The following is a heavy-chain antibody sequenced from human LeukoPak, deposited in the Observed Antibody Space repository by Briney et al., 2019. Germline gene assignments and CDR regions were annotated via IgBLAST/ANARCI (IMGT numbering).Heavy chain of an antibody. CDR1: GFTFSNYA. CDR2: ITGSGGST. J-gene: IGHJ4*02. CDR3: AKVVQRPGEPYYDFWSGYFDY. Sequence: PGGSLRLSCAASGFTFSNYAMSWVLQAPGKGLEWVSGITGSGGSTYYGDSVKGRFTISRDSSKNTLYLQMNSLRAEDTAVYYCAKVVQRPGEPYYDFWSGYFDYWGQGTLVTVFS. D-gene: IGHD3-3*01. V-gene: IGHV3-23*01.